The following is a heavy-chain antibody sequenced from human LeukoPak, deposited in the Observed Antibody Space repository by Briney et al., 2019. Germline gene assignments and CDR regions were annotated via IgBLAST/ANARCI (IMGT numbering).Heavy chain of an antibody. CDR1: GFTVSSNY. J-gene: IGHJ3*02. CDR2: IYSGGST. Sequence: GGSLRLSCAASGFTVSSNYMNWVRQAPGKGLEWVSIIYSGGSTYYADSVKGRFTISRDNSKNTLYLQMNSLRTEDTAVYYCVRNAFDTWGQGTRVIVSS. CDR3: VRNAFDT. V-gene: IGHV3-66*02.